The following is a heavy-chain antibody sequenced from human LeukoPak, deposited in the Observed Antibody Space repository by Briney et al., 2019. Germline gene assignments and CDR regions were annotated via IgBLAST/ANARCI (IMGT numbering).Heavy chain of an antibody. CDR3: ARGAAIVVVTGAKDNWFDP. CDR1: ADTFTGYF. V-gene: IGHV1-2*02. J-gene: IGHJ5*02. Sequence: ASVKVSCKASADTFTGYFIYWVRQPTGQGLEWMGWINPNSGGTDSAQQFQGRVTMTSDTSISTAYMELSGLRSDDTAMYYCARGAAIVVVTGAKDNWFDPWGQGTLVTDSP. CDR2: INPNSGGT. D-gene: IGHD2-15*01.